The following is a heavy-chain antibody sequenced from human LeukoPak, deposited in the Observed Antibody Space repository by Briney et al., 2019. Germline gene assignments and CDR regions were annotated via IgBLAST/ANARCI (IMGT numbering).Heavy chain of an antibody. V-gene: IGHV1-18*01. CDR2: ISAYNGNT. CDR3: ARAERGSTWYYWFDP. D-gene: IGHD6-13*01. Sequence: GASVKVSCKASGYIFINYVIIWVRQAPGQGLEWMGWISAYNGNTNYAQNLQGRVTMTTDTSTSTVYMELRSLRSDDTAVYYCARAERGSTWYYWFDPWGQGTLVTVSS. J-gene: IGHJ5*02. CDR1: GYIFINYV.